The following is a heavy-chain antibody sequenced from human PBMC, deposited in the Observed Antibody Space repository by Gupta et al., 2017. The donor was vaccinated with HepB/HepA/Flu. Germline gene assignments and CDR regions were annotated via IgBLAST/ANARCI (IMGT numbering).Heavy chain of an antibody. V-gene: IGHV4-39*01. D-gene: IGHD3-22*01. CDR3: ARLSDTSVYGAIDI. J-gene: IGHJ3*02. CDR1: SGSISSSSFY. Sequence: QLQLQESGPGLVKPSETLSLTCRVPSGSISSSSFYWGWIRQPPGKGLEWIGSIYYSGRTCYDPSLKSLVTMSVDTSKNQFSVNLSSVTAADTAVYYCARLSDTSVYGAIDIWGQGTMVTLSS. CDR2: IYYSGRT.